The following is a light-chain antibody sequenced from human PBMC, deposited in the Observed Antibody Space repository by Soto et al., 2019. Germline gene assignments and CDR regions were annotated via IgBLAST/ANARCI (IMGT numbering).Light chain of an antibody. Sequence: MTQSPSTLSVSPWERATLSFRANQTVSSNLAWYQHKPGQAPRLLIYGASTRATGIPARFSGSGSGTEFTLSINSLQSEDFAVYYCQQYDKWPPWTFGQGTKVDIK. J-gene: IGKJ1*01. CDR2: GAS. CDR1: QTVSSN. CDR3: QQYDKWPPWT. V-gene: IGKV3-15*01.